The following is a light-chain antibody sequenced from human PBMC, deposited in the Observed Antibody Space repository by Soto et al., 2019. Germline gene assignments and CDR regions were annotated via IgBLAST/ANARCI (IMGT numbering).Light chain of an antibody. Sequence: QSVLTQPPSVSGAPGQRVTISCTGTSSNIGAGYDVNWYQHLPGAAPKLLIYTNGNRPSGVPDRFSGSKSGTSASLAITGLQAEDEADYCCQSYGSGLSGSVFGGGTKVTVL. CDR2: TNG. CDR3: QSYGSGLSGSV. J-gene: IGLJ3*02. CDR1: SSNIGAGYD. V-gene: IGLV1-40*01.